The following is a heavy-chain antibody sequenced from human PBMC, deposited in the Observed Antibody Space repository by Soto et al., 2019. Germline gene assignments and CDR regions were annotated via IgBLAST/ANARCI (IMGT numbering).Heavy chain of an antibody. V-gene: IGHV3-21*01. CDR2: VTSTPSSM. Sequence: GGSLRLSCAASGFTFSGFSMTWVRQAPGKGLEWVSSVTSTPSSMFYADSVKGRFTISRDDAKDSLFLQMNSLRADDTAVYYCAREADFASSGYVLDYWGLGTMVTVSS. J-gene: IGHJ4*02. D-gene: IGHD3-22*01. CDR3: AREADFASSGYVLDY. CDR1: GFTFSGFS.